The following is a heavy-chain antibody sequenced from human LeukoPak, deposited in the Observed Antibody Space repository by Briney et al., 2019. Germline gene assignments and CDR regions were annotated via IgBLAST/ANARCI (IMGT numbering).Heavy chain of an antibody. V-gene: IGHV3-23*01. Sequence: GGSLRLSCAASGFTFSSYVMNWVRQAPGKGLEWVSGISASGGIKGYTDSVKGRFTISRDSSKNTLSLQMNSLGAEDTPVYYCAKGSGSYNSFYYYYGMDVWGQGTTVTVSS. J-gene: IGHJ6*02. D-gene: IGHD1-26*01. CDR2: ISASGGIK. CDR3: AKGSGSYNSFYYYYGMDV. CDR1: GFTFSSYV.